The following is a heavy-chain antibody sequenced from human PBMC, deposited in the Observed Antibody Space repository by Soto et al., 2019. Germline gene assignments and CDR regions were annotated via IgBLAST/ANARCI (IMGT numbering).Heavy chain of an antibody. J-gene: IGHJ4*02. D-gene: IGHD3-3*01. CDR1: GFTFSNAW. V-gene: IGHV3-15*01. CDR3: TTLHFWSGSLYFDY. Sequence: PGGSLRLSCAASGFTFSNAWMSWVRQAPGQGLEWVGRIKSKTYGGTTDYAAPVKGRFTISRDDSKNMLYLQMSTLKTEDTAVYYCTTLHFWSGSLYFDYWGQGTLVTVSS. CDR2: IKSKTYGGTT.